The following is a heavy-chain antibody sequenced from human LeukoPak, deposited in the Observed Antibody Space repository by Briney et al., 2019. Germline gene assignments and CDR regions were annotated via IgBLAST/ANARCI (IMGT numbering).Heavy chain of an antibody. V-gene: IGHV4-34*01. D-gene: IGHD6-13*01. Sequence: PSETLSLTCAVYGGSFSGYYWSWIRQPPGKGLEWNGEINHSGSTNYNPSLKSRVTISVDTSKNQFSLKLSSVTAADTAVYYCAREALPPGIAAAGREEKDWYFDLWGRGTLVTVSS. CDR3: AREALPPGIAAAGREEKDWYFDL. J-gene: IGHJ2*01. CDR2: INHSGST. CDR1: GGSFSGYY.